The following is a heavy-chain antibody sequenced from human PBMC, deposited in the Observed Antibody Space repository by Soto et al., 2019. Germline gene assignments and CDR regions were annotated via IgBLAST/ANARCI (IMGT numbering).Heavy chain of an antibody. V-gene: IGHV3-15*01. CDR2: IKSKADGGTT. CDR1: GFTFSNAW. D-gene: IGHD3-16*02. CDR3: TTDPSYVWGSYRSDGMGV. J-gene: IGHJ6*02. Sequence: GVLRLSCAASGFTFSNAWMSWVRQSPGKGLEWVGRIKSKADGGTTDYAAPVKGRFTISRDDSKNTLYLQMNSLKTEDTAVYYCTTDPSYVWGSYRSDGMGVWGQGTTVTVSS.